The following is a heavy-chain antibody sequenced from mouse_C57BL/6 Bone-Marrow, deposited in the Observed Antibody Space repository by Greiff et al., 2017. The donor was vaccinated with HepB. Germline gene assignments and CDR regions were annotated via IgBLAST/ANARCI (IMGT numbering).Heavy chain of an antibody. D-gene: IGHD2-3*01. CDR1: GFTFSSYG. Sequence: EVQLVESGGDLVKPGGSLKLSCAASGFTFSSYGMSWVRQTPDKGLEWVATISSGGSYTYYPDSVKGRFTISRDNAKNTLYLQLSSLKSEDTAMYYCARQDGYYGYFDVWGTGTTVTVSS. V-gene: IGHV5-6*01. J-gene: IGHJ1*03. CDR2: ISSGGSYT. CDR3: ARQDGYYGYFDV.